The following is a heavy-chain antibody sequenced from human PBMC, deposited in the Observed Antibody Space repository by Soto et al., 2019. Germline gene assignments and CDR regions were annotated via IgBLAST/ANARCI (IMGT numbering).Heavy chain of an antibody. V-gene: IGHV1-69*01. CDR2: IIPITATA. CDR1: GGTFGSYA. J-gene: IGHJ6*02. Sequence: QLVQSGAEVKKPGSSVKVSCKASGGTFGSYAISWVRQAPGQGLEWMGGIIPITATANYAQKFQGRVTITADESTSTASMQLSSLRSEDTAVYYCARSQGSSTSLEIYYYYYYGMDVWGQGTTVTVSS. CDR3: ARSQGSSTSLEIYYYYYYGMDV. D-gene: IGHD2-2*01.